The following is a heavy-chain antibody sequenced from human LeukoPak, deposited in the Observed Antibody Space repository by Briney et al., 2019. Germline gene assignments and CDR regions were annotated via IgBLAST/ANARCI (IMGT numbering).Heavy chain of an antibody. J-gene: IGHJ3*02. CDR2: MNSGSSII. V-gene: IGHV3-48*01. CDR1: GFTFNTYS. Sequence: PGGSLRLSCVASGFTFNTYSMNWVRQAPGKGLEWVSYMNSGSSIIYYADSVKGRFTISRDNSKNTLYLQTNSLRAEDTAVFYCAKGVDTATLHGAFDIWGQGTMVTVSS. CDR3: AKGVDTATLHGAFDI. D-gene: IGHD5-18*01.